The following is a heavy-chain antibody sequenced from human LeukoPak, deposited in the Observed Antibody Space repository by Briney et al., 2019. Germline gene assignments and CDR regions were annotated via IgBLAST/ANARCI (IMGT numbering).Heavy chain of an antibody. CDR1: GYSISSGYS. V-gene: IGHV4-38-2*02. CDR3: AREYSSSSRAFDI. D-gene: IGHD6-6*01. Sequence: PSETLSLTCAVSGYSISSGYSWGWIRQPPGKGLEWIGSIYHNGNTYYNPSLKSRVTISVDTSKNQFSLKLSSVTAADTAVSYCAREYSSSSRAFDIWGQGTMVSVSS. J-gene: IGHJ3*02. CDR2: IYHNGNT.